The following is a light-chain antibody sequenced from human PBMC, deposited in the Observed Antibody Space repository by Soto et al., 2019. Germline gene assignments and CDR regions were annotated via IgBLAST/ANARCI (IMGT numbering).Light chain of an antibody. CDR3: GTWDSSLSAYV. V-gene: IGLV1-51*01. J-gene: IGLJ1*01. CDR2: DNN. Sequence: QSVLTQPPSVSAAPGQKVTISCSGSSSNIGNNYASWYQQLPGTAPKLLIYDNNKRPSGIPDRFSGSKSGTSATLGITGLQTWDEADYYCGTWDSSLSAYVFGTGTKVTVL. CDR1: SSNIGNNY.